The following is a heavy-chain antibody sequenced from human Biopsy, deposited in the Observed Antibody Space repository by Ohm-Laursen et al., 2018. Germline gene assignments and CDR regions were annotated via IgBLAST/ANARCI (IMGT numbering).Heavy chain of an antibody. CDR1: GGDINNYY. D-gene: IGHD3-22*01. Sequence: PSETLSLTCNVSGGDINNYYWSWIRQPAGKGLEWIGRIYPGGSTNYNPSLKSRVTISVDTSKSHFSLRLRSVTPADTAIYYCARDRGYYSDRTVPGYFDLWGRGTLVTVSS. V-gene: IGHV4-4*07. CDR3: ARDRGYYSDRTVPGYFDL. CDR2: IYPGGST. J-gene: IGHJ2*01.